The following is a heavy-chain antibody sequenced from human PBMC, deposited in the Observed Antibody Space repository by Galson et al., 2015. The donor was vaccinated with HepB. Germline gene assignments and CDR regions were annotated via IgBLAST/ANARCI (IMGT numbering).Heavy chain of an antibody. CDR2: ISYDGSNK. V-gene: IGHV3-30*03. Sequence: SLRLSCAASGFSFSTYGMHWVRQAPGKGLEWLAVISYDGSNKYYADSVKGRLTISRDNSKDTLYLQMNSLSAEDTAVYYCARDHCLRFGELFNMDVRGQGTKVAVSS. CDR1: GFSFSTYG. D-gene: IGHD3-10*01. J-gene: IGHJ6*02. CDR3: ARDHCLRFGELFNMDV.